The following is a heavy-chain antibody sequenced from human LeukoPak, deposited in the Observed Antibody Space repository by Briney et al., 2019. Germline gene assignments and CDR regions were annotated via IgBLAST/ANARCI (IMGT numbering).Heavy chain of an antibody. CDR2: IYYSGST. J-gene: IGHJ4*02. CDR3: ARRARVGKKDYFDY. CDR1: GGSISSHC. Sequence: SETLSLTCTVSGGSISSHCWSWIRQPPGKGLEWIGYIYYSGSTNYNPSLKSRVTISVDTSKNQFSLKLSSVTAADTAVYYCARRARVGKKDYFDYWGQGTLVTVSS. V-gene: IGHV4-59*11. D-gene: IGHD1-26*01.